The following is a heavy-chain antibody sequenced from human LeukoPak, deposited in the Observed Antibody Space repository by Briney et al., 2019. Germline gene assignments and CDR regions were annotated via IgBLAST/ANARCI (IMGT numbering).Heavy chain of an antibody. CDR1: GYTFTGYY. J-gene: IGHJ4*02. CDR3: ARLHTVTTSYYFDY. Sequence: ASVTVSCKASGYTFTGYYMHWVRQAPGQGLEWMGWINPNSGGTNYAQKFQGRVTMTRDTSISTAYMELSRLRSDDTAVYYCARLHTVTTSYYFDYWGQGTLVTVSS. V-gene: IGHV1-2*02. CDR2: INPNSGGT. D-gene: IGHD4-17*01.